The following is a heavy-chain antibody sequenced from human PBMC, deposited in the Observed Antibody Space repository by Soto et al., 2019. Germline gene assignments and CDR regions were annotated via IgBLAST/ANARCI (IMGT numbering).Heavy chain of an antibody. CDR1: GYSFTTYW. CDR2: IDPGDSYT. D-gene: IGHD6-6*01. Sequence: GESLKISCKCSGYSFTTYWINWVRQMPGKGLEWMGKIDPGDSYTNYSPSFQGHVTISADESITTAYLQWSSLRASDTAMYYCARQTSSSSNQFHFWGQGTLVTVSS. CDR3: ARQTSSSSNQFHF. V-gene: IGHV5-10-1*01. J-gene: IGHJ4*02.